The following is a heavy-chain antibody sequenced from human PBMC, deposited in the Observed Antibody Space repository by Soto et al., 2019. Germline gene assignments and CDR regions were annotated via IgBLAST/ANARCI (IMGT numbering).Heavy chain of an antibody. CDR3: ARLTIFGVVTLGPSWFDP. V-gene: IGHV3-53*05. CDR2: IYSGGST. CDR1: GFTVSSNY. J-gene: IGHJ5*02. Sequence: GGSLRLSCAASGFTVSSNYMSWVRQAPGKGLEWVSVIYSGGSTYYADSVKGRFTISRDNSKNTLYLQMNSLRAEDTAVYYCARLTIFGVVTLGPSWFDPWGQGTLVTVSS. D-gene: IGHD3-3*01.